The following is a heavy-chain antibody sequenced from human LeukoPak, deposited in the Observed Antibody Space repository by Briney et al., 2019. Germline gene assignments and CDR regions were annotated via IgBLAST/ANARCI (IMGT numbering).Heavy chain of an antibody. V-gene: IGHV3-21*01. CDR2: ICSSCFYI. J-gene: IGHJ4*02. Sequence: GETLRLSCLASGLTFSSYSMNWVRQAPGKGLEWVSSICSSCFYIYYAEFVKGRFTISRDNAKNSLYLQMNSLTAEDTAVYYCARKGGYGLDFDYWGQGTLVTVSS. CDR3: ARKGGYGLDFDY. D-gene: IGHD5-18*01. CDR1: GLTFSSYS.